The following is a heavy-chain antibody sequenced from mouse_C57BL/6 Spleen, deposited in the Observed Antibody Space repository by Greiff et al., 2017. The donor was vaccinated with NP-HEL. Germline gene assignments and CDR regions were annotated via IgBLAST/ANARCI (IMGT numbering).Heavy chain of an antibody. CDR2: IRLKSDNYAT. Sequence: EVQRVESGGGLVQPGGSMKLSCVASGFTFSNYWMNWVRQSPEKGLEWVAQIRLKSDNYATHYAESVKGRFTISRDDSKSSVYLQMNNLRAEDTGIYYCTGTYTVVVRYYFDYWGQGTTLTVSS. D-gene: IGHD1-1*01. J-gene: IGHJ2*01. CDR1: GFTFSNYW. CDR3: TGTYTVVVRYYFDY. V-gene: IGHV6-3*01.